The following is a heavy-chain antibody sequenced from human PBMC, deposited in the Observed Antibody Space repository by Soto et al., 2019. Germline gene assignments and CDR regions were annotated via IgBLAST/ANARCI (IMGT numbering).Heavy chain of an antibody. J-gene: IGHJ4*02. CDR3: AKDQVDTTMFMVY. V-gene: IGHV3-30*18. CDR2: ISHDGATQ. CDR1: GFTFSSSG. D-gene: IGHD5-18*01. Sequence: QVQLVESEGGVVQPGRSLRLSCAASGFTFSSSGMHWVRQAPGKGLEWVAVISHDGATQYYADSVKGRFTISRDNPKNTLYLQMNSLRTEDTAVYFCAKDQVDTTMFMVYWVQGTLVTVSS.